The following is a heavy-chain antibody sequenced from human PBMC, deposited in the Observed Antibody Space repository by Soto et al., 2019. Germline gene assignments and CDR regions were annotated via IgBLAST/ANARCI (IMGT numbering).Heavy chain of an antibody. D-gene: IGHD3-3*01. CDR2: IYSGGST. J-gene: IGHJ6*03. CDR1: GFTVSSNY. CDR3: ARDGLNLYDSNYYYYMDV. Sequence: PGGSLRLSCAASGFTVSSNYMSWVRQAPGKGLEWVSVIYSGGSTYYADSVKGRFTISRDNSKNTLYLQMNSLRAEDTAVYYCARDGLNLYDSNYYYYMDVWGKGTTVTVSS. V-gene: IGHV3-66*01.